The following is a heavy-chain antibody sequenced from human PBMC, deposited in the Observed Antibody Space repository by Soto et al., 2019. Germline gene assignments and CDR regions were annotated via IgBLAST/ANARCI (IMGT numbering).Heavy chain of an antibody. CDR3: ARAYSSGWYGY. Sequence: PSETLSLTCAVYGGSFSGYYWRCIRQHPWKWLEWVVEINHSGITNYNPSLKSRVTISVDTSKNQFSLKLSSVTAADTAVYYCARAYSSGWYGYWGQGTLVTVSS. CDR2: INHSGIT. CDR1: GGSFSGYY. J-gene: IGHJ4*02. D-gene: IGHD6-19*01. V-gene: IGHV4-34*01.